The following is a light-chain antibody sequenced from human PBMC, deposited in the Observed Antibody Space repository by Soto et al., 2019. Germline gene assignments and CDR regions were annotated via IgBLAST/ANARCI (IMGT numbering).Light chain of an antibody. J-gene: IGKJ4*01. CDR1: RDIGTW. V-gene: IGKV1-5*03. Sequence: TQMTQSPSTLSASVGDSVSITCRASRDIGTWLAWFQQKPGRDPNLLIYRASTLARGVPSRFSGSGSGTEFTLTISSLQPDDFATYYCHRHETYPLAFGGGTKVDI. CDR3: HRHETYPLA. CDR2: RAS.